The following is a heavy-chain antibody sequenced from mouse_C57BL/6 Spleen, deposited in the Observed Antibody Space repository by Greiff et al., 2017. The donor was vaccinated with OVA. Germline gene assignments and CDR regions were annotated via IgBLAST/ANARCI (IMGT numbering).Heavy chain of an antibody. CDR1: GYTFTDYY. CDR2: INPNNGGT. D-gene: IGHD2-4*01. Sequence: EVQLQQSGPELVKPGASVKISCKASGYTFTDYYMNWVKQSHGKSLEWIGDINPNNGGTSYNQKFKGKATLTVDKYSSTAYMELRSLTSEDSAVYYCANYDYDVAWFAYWGQGTLVTVSA. V-gene: IGHV1-26*01. J-gene: IGHJ3*01. CDR3: ANYDYDVAWFAY.